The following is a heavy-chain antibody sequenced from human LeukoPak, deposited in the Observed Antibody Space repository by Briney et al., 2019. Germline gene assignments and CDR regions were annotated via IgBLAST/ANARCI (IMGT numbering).Heavy chain of an antibody. Sequence: PGGSLRLSCAASGFTFDDYGMSWVRQAPGKGLEWVSGINWNGGSTGYADSVKGRFTITRDNAKNSLYLQMNSLRAEDTALYYCARKPIWGDYYYYMDVWGKGTTVTVSS. CDR3: ARKPIWGDYYYYMDV. CDR2: INWNGGST. D-gene: IGHD3-10*01. J-gene: IGHJ6*03. V-gene: IGHV3-20*04. CDR1: GFTFDDYG.